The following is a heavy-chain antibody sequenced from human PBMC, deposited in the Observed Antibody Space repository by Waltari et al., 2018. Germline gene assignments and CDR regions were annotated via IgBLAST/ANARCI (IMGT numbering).Heavy chain of an antibody. J-gene: IGHJ3*02. CDR2: IDPEDGET. V-gene: IGHV1-69-2*01. Sequence: EVQLLQSGAELVTPGTTVKISCNVSGYSFSAYYFHWVQQAPGKGLQWRGLIDPEDGETIYADNFRDTITLTADTSTNTAYLELNNVSSQDTAVFYCATALGDNISASRAFEIWGQGTMITVAS. CDR3: ATALGDNISASRAFEI. D-gene: IGHD1-20*01. CDR1: GYSFSAYY.